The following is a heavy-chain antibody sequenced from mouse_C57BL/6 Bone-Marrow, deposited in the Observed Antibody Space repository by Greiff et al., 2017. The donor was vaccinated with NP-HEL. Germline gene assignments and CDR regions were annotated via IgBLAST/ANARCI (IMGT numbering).Heavy chain of an antibody. CDR2: INPSSGYT. CDR3: ASITTVVAPYYAMDY. D-gene: IGHD1-1*01. Sequence: VQLQQSGAELARPGASVKMSCKASGYTFTSYTMHWVKQRPGQGLEWIGYINPSSGYTKYNQKFKDKATLTADKSSSTAYMQLSSLTSEDSAVYYCASITTVVAPYYAMDYWGQGTSVTVSS. CDR1: GYTFTSYT. J-gene: IGHJ4*01. V-gene: IGHV1-4*01.